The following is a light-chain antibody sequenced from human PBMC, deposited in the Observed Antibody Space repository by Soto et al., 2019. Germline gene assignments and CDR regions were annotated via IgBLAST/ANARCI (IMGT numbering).Light chain of an antibody. Sequence: EIVLTQSPGTLSLSPGERATLSCRASQSVSRSSLAWYQQRPGQPPRLLIFTASSMATGTPVSFSGSGSGTDFSLSISRLEPEDFAVYYCQLYGSSPPYTFGPGTKLEI. V-gene: IGKV3-20*01. CDR1: QSVSRSS. J-gene: IGKJ2*01. CDR2: TAS. CDR3: QLYGSSPPYT.